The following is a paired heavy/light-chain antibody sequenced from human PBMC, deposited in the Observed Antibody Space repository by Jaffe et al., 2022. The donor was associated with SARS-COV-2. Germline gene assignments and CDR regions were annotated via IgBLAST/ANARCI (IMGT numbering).Light chain of an antibody. Sequence: QSVLTQPPSVSAAPGQKVTISCSGSNSNIGRNYVSWYQQVPGTAPKLLIHDNSQRPSGVTDRFSGSKSGTSATLDITGLQTGDEADYYCGTWDDTLNAGVFGGGTKVTV. CDR3: GTWDDTLNAGV. V-gene: IGLV1-51*01. CDR2: DNS. CDR1: NSNIGRNY. J-gene: IGLJ2*01.
Heavy chain of an antibody. CDR3: ARGAWKSGPSLSFGS. CDR2: ITPTFGPP. J-gene: IGHJ4*02. D-gene: IGHD2-2*01. V-gene: IGHV1-69*01. CDR1: GGSFNYYA. Sequence: QVQLVQPGSEVKNPGSSVKLSCKVSGGSFNYYAVSWVRQAPGQGLEWMGGITPTFGPPNYKHSFEDRITITADESTTTVFLELNRLTSEDTARYYCARGAWKSGPSLSFGSWGPGTLVIVSS.